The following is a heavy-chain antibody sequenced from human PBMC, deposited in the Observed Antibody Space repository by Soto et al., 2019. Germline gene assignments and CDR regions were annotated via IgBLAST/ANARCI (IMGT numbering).Heavy chain of an antibody. J-gene: IGHJ4*02. CDR1: GGSISSYY. D-gene: IGHD1-1*01. V-gene: IGHV4-59*08. CDR3: AIRYGYSFEC. Sequence: QVQLQESGPGLVKPSETLSLICTVSGGSISSYYWSWIRQPPGKGLEWIGYLYYSGSTHYNPSLESRVTISIDTSKNQFSLKLSSVTAADTAVYCCAIRYGYSFECWGPGTLVTVSS. CDR2: LYYSGST.